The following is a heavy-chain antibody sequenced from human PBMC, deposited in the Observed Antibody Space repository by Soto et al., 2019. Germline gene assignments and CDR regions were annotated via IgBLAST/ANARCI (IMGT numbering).Heavy chain of an antibody. CDR1: GASVINYY. D-gene: IGHD4-17*01. CDR2: IYYSAST. CDR3: ARDYGDYFDY. J-gene: IGHJ4*02. V-gene: IGHV4-59*02. Sequence: SETLSLTCTVAGASVINYYWAWIRQPPGKGLEWIGYIYYSASTNYNPSLKNRVTISVDTSKNQFSLKLSSVTAADTAVYYCARDYGDYFDYWGQGTLVTSPQ.